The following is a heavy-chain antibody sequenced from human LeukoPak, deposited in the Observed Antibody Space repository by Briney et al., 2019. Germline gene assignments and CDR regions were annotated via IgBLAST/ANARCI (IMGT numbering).Heavy chain of an antibody. CDR1: GLTFSRHA. CDR2: ISSNRGST. Sequence: PGGSLRLTCSAPGLTFSRHAMHWVRQAPGQGLEYVSAISSNRGSTYYADSVKGRFTISRDNSKNTLYLKMSSLRAEDTAVYYCVKDSGRGIFGYYFDYWGQGTLVTVSS. D-gene: IGHD3-3*01. CDR3: VKDSGRGIFGYYFDY. J-gene: IGHJ4*02. V-gene: IGHV3-64D*06.